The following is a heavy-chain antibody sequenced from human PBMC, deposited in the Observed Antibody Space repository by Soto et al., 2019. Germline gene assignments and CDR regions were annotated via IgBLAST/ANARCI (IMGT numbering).Heavy chain of an antibody. CDR3: ARHDCISTSCYYYYYYSMDV. D-gene: IGHD2-2*01. Sequence: SVKVSCKASGYTFTSYAMHWVRQAPGQRLEWMGWIIPIYDKANYAQKFQGRVTITADESTSTAYMELSSLRSEDTAVYYCARHDCISTSCYYYYYYSMDVWGQGNTVTVSS. CDR2: IIPIYDKA. CDR1: GYTFTSYA. J-gene: IGHJ6*02. V-gene: IGHV1-69*13.